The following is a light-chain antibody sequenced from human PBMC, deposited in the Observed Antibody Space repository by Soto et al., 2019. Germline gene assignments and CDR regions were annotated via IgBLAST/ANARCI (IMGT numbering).Light chain of an antibody. V-gene: IGKV1-39*01. CDR2: AAS. CDR1: QSISSY. J-gene: IGKJ5*01. Sequence: DMQMTQSPSSLCASVGDRVTITCQASQSISSYLNWYQQKPGKAPKLLIFAASSLQSGVPSRFSGSGSGTDFTLTISSLQPEDFATYYCQQSYSTPPITFGQGTRLEIK. CDR3: QQSYSTPPIT.